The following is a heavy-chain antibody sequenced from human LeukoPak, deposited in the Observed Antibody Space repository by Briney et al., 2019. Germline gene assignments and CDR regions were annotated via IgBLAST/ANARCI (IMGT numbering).Heavy chain of an antibody. CDR1: GYTFTDFY. Sequence: ASVKVSCKASGYTFTDFYIHWVRQAPGQGLEWMGWINPNSGGTKYAQKFQARVTMTRDTSISTLYMELSRLKSDDTAIYYCARHHYGDLVEPFDYWGQGTLVTVSS. CDR3: ARHHYGDLVEPFDY. D-gene: IGHD4-17*01. J-gene: IGHJ4*02. V-gene: IGHV1-2*02. CDR2: INPNSGGT.